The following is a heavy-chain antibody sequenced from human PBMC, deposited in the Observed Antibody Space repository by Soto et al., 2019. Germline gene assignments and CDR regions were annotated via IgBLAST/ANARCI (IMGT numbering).Heavy chain of an antibody. D-gene: IGHD2-15*01. Sequence: QVYLVQSGAEVKKPGASVKLSCKATGYTFSSYGISWVRQAPGQGLEWMGWTNTYTGDTIYAQKFQGRVSMTTDVLTTTSSMELRSLKSDDTAVYFCARFTAHCSGGTCYSDYWGQGTLVTVSS. CDR2: TNTYTGDT. CDR3: ARFTAHCSGGTCYSDY. V-gene: IGHV1-18*01. J-gene: IGHJ4*02. CDR1: GYTFSSYG.